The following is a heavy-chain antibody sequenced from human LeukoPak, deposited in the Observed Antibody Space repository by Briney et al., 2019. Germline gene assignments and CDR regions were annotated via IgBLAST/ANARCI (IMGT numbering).Heavy chain of an antibody. CDR2: INPSGGST. V-gene: IGHV1-46*01. Sequence: ASVKASCKASGYTFTSYYMHWVRQAPGQGLEWMGIINPSGGSTSYAQKFQGRVTMTRDTSTSTVYMELSSLRAEDTALYYCAKEPWDYWGQGTLVTVSS. J-gene: IGHJ4*02. CDR3: AKEPWDY. CDR1: GYTFTSYY.